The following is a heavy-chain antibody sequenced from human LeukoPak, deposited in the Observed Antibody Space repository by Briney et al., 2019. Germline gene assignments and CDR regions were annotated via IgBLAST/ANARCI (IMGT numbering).Heavy chain of an antibody. CDR3: ASCGGDCYGAGSYYYYMDV. V-gene: IGHV1-69*01. Sequence: SSVKVPCQASGGTLSSYAISWVRQAPGQGLDWMGGIIPILGTANYAQKFQGRVTITADESTSTAYMELSSLRSEDTAVYYCASCGGDCYGAGSYYYYMDVWGKGTTVTVSS. D-gene: IGHD2-21*01. J-gene: IGHJ6*03. CDR1: GGTLSSYA. CDR2: IIPILGTA.